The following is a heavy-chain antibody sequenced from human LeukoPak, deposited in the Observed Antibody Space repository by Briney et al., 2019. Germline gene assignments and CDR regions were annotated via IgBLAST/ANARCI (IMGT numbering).Heavy chain of an antibody. D-gene: IGHD2-2*02. V-gene: IGHV1-18*01. CDR2: ISAYNGNT. CDR1: GYTFTSYG. Sequence: ASVKVSCKASGYTFTSYGISWVRQAPGQGLEWMRWISAYNGNTNYAQKLQGRVTMTTDTSTSTAYMELRSLRSDDTAVYYCARIYPYQLLYRLGSDYYYMDVWGKGTTVTVSS. J-gene: IGHJ6*03. CDR3: ARIYPYQLLYRLGSDYYYMDV.